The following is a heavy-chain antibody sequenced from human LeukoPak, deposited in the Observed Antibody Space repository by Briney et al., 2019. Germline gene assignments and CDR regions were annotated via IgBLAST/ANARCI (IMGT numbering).Heavy chain of an antibody. V-gene: IGHV1-3*01. Sequence: ASVKVSCKASGYTFTNYAMHWVRQAPGQRLEWMGWINAGNGNTKYSQKFQGRVTITRDTSASTAYMELSSLRSEDTAVYYCARDGSGGYNPLDYWGQGPLVTVSS. CDR2: INAGNGNT. CDR3: ARDGSGGYNPLDY. D-gene: IGHD3-10*01. J-gene: IGHJ4*02. CDR1: GYTFTNYA.